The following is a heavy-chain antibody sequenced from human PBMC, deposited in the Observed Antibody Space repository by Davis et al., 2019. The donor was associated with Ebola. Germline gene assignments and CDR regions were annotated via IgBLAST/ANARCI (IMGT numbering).Heavy chain of an antibody. Sequence: AASVKVSCKASGGTFSSYAISWVRQAPGQGLEWMGGIIPIFGTANYAQKLQGRVTITADKSTSTAYMELNSLRAEDTAVYYCARERETIAAADDYYYGMDVWGQGTTVTVSS. D-gene: IGHD6-13*01. J-gene: IGHJ6*02. V-gene: IGHV1-69*06. CDR2: IIPIFGTA. CDR1: GGTFSSYA. CDR3: ARERETIAAADDYYYGMDV.